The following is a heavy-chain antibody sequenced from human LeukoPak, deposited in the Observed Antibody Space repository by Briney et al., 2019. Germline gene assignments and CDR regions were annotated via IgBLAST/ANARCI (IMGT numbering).Heavy chain of an antibody. Sequence: GASVKVSCKASGYTFTGYYMHWVRQAPGQGLEWMGWINANSGDTKYAQKFQGRVTVTRDTSISTAYMELSRLRSDDTAMYYCAREISGYSDYWGQGTLVTVSS. CDR1: GYTFTGYY. CDR3: AREISGYSDY. D-gene: IGHD3-22*01. J-gene: IGHJ4*02. CDR2: INANSGDT. V-gene: IGHV1-2*02.